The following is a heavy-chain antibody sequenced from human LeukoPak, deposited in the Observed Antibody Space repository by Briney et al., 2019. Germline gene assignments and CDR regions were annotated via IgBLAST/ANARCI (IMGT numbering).Heavy chain of an antibody. CDR1: GFTFDDYA. CDR3: AKPTDYYDSSGYYYDYFDY. CDR2: ISWNSGSI. D-gene: IGHD3-22*01. J-gene: IGHJ4*02. V-gene: IGHV3-9*01. Sequence: GGSLRLSCAASGFTFDDYARHWVRQAPGKGLEWVSGISWNSGSIGYADSVKGRFTISRDNAKNSLYLQMNSLRAEDTALYYCAKPTDYYDSSGYYYDYFDYWGQGTLVTVSS.